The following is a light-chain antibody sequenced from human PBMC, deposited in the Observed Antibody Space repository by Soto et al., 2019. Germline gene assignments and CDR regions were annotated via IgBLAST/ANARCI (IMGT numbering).Light chain of an antibody. J-gene: IGKJ1*01. CDR1: QSVSTY. Sequence: EIVLTQSPATLSLSPGERATLSCRASQSVSTYLAWYQQKPGQAPRLLIYDAFNRATGVPARFRGSGSGTDFTLTISGLEPEDFAVYYCQQYGSSPPWTFGQGTEVEIK. CDR3: QQYGSSPPWT. V-gene: IGKV3-11*01. CDR2: DAF.